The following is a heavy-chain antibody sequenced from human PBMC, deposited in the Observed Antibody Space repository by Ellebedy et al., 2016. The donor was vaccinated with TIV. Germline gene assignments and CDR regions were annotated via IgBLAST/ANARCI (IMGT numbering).Heavy chain of an antibody. CDR2: INHSGST. CDR3: ARGRRFFYYYGMDV. J-gene: IGHJ6*02. Sequence: ESLKISCAASGFTFSSYAMHWVRQSPGKGLEWIGEINHSGSTNYNPSLKSRVTISVDTSKNQFSLKLSSVTAADTAVYYCARGRRFFYYYGMDVWGQGTTVTVSS. D-gene: IGHD3-3*01. CDR1: GFTFSSYA. V-gene: IGHV4-34*01.